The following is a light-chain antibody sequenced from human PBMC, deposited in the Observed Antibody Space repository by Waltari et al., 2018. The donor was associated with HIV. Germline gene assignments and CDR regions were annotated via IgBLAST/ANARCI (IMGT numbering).Light chain of an antibody. CDR3: TSYAGSGEYV. CDR2: EGS. Sequence: QSALTQPPSASGSPGQSVTISCTGTSSDVGGYDYVSWYQHHPGQVPRLIMYEGSKRPSGVPERFSGFQSGIPASLTVSGLQAEDEAGYYCTSYAGSGEYVCGTGTKVTVL. J-gene: IGLJ1*01. V-gene: IGLV2-8*01. CDR1: SSDVGGYDY.